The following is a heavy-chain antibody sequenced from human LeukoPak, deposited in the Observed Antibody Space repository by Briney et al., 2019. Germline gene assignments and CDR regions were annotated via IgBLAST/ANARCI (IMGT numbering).Heavy chain of an antibody. CDR1: GFTVSSNY. CDR3: ARSLAAAALYYCYGMDV. V-gene: IGHV3-66*01. D-gene: IGHD6-13*01. J-gene: IGHJ6*02. Sequence: QSGGSLRLSCAASGFTVSSNYMSWVRQAPGKGLEWVSVIYSGGSTYYADSVEGRFTISRDNSKNTLYLQMNSLRAEDTAVYYCARSLAAAALYYCYGMDVWGQGTTVTVSS. CDR2: IYSGGST.